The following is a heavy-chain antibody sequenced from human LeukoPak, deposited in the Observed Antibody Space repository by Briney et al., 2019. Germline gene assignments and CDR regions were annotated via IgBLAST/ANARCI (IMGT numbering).Heavy chain of an antibody. CDR1: GFTLSSYA. J-gene: IGHJ4*02. CDR2: ISGSGGST. V-gene: IGHV3-23*01. Sequence: PGGSLRLSCAASGFTLSSYAMSWVRQAPGKGLEWVSAISGSGGSTYYADSVKGRFTISRDNSKNTLYLQMNSLRAEDTAVYYCAIDYGDYDNYFDYWGQGTLVTVSS. D-gene: IGHD4-17*01. CDR3: AIDYGDYDNYFDY.